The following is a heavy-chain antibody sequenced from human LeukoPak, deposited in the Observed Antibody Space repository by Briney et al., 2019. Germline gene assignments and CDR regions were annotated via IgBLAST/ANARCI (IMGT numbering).Heavy chain of an antibody. V-gene: IGHV3-74*01. CDR3: AKEIYGDATGGRFQH. D-gene: IGHD4-17*01. Sequence: PGGSLRLSCAASGFSFSVFWMHWVRQAPGKGPVWVSRIKTDGSITNYADSVKGRFTISRDNSKNTLYLQMNSLRAEDTAVYYCAKEIYGDATGGRFQHWGQGTLVTVSS. J-gene: IGHJ1*01. CDR1: GFSFSVFW. CDR2: IKTDGSIT.